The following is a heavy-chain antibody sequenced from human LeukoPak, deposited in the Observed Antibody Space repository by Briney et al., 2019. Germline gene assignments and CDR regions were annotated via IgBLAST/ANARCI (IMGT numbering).Heavy chain of an antibody. V-gene: IGHV1-2*02. CDR2: INPNSGGR. CDR1: GGTFSSYA. J-gene: IGHJ4*02. D-gene: IGHD2-15*01. Sequence: ASVKVSCKASGGTFSSYAISWVRQAPGQGLEWMGWINPNSGGRKYAQKFQGRVTMTKDISISTAFMELSSLTSDDTAVYYCARDIDVQDYFDSWGQGTLVTVSS. CDR3: ARDIDVQDYFDS.